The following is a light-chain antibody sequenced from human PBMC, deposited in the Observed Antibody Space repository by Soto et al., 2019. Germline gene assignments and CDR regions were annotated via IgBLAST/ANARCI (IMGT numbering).Light chain of an antibody. CDR3: QQYSDWPPWT. V-gene: IGKV3-15*01. CDR1: ETISNR. J-gene: IGKJ1*01. Sequence: EIVMTQYPATLSVSPAERSTVCFRASETISNRLAWYQQKPGQAPRLLIYGASTRATGIPDRFRGSGSGTEFTLTISSLQSEDFAVYYCQQYSDWPPWTFGQGTKVDIK. CDR2: GAS.